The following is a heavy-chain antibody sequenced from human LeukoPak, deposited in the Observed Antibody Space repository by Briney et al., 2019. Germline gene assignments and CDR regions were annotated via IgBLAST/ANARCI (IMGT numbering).Heavy chain of an antibody. Sequence: GGSLRLSCVASGFTFSSYEMNWVRQAPGKGLEWLSYIGSSDSTTHYADSVKGRFTISRDNAKNSLYMQMNSLRAEDTAVYYCARDYAVVADYWGQGTLVTVSS. V-gene: IGHV3-48*03. CDR1: GFTFSSYE. CDR3: ARDYAVVADY. CDR2: IGSSDSTT. J-gene: IGHJ4*02. D-gene: IGHD4-23*01.